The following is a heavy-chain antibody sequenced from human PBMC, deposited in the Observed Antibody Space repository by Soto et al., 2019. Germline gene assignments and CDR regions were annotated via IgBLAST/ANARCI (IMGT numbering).Heavy chain of an antibody. J-gene: IGHJ5*01. CDR1: GDSISTVDYF. V-gene: IGHV4-30-4*01. Sequence: QVQLLESGPGLVEPSQTLSLTCSVSGDSISTVDYFWAWIRQPPGQALEYIGYIYRSATTYINPASGSRVAFAYATSKSKYSLNVDYVTDSHTAVYFGAGGRYCQTGRYLRNRFDSWGQGALETVSA. CDR2: IYRSATT. CDR3: AGGRYCQTGRYLRNRFDS. D-gene: IGHD2-15*01.